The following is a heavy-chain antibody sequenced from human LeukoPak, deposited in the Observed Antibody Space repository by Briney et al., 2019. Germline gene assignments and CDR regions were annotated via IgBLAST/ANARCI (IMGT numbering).Heavy chain of an antibody. D-gene: IGHD6-19*01. V-gene: IGHV1-3*01. J-gene: IGHJ3*02. Sequence: ASVKVSCTACRYTFTSYAMHWVRQAPGQRLEWMGWINAGNGNTKYSQKFQGRVTITRDTSASTAYMELSSLRSEDTAVYYCARSGWYGDAFDIWGQGTMVTVSS. CDR1: RYTFTSYA. CDR2: INAGNGNT. CDR3: ARSGWYGDAFDI.